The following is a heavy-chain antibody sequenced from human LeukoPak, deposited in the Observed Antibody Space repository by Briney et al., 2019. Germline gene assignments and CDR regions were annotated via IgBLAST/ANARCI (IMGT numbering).Heavy chain of an antibody. V-gene: IGHV3-21*06. CDR1: GFTFSSYS. CDR2: ISSSSTDI. Sequence: SGGSLRLSCAASGFTFSSYSMNWVRQAPGKGLEWVSSISSSSTDIYYADSVKGRFTISRDNVKNSLYLQMNSLRAEDTAVYYCARDSRQNYYGSGSYPSPSSYWGQGTLVTVSS. CDR3: ARDSRQNYYGSGSYPSPSSY. D-gene: IGHD3-10*01. J-gene: IGHJ4*02.